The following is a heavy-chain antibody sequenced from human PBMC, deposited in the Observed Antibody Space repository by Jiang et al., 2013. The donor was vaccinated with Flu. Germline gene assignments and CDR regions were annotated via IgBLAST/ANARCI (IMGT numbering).Heavy chain of an antibody. V-gene: IGHV4-30-4*01. D-gene: IGHD2-15*01. CDR2: IYYSGST. J-gene: IGHJ4*02. CDR3: ARGGAGGSFPR. CDR1: GSISSGDYY. Sequence: GSISSGDYYWSWIRQPPGKGLEWIGYIYYSGSTYYNPSLKSRVTISVDTSKNQFSLKLSSVTAADTAVYYCARGGAGGSFPRWGQGTLVTVSS.